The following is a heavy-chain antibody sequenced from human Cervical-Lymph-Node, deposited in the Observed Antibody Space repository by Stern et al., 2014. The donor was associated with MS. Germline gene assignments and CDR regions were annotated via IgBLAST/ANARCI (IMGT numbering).Heavy chain of an antibody. V-gene: IGHV3-30*18. D-gene: IGHD3-22*01. CDR3: AKDRGMTVVVTYSLDS. Sequence: DQLVESGGIVVQPGRSLRLSCVASGFSFSSYGMHWVRQAPGKGLEWVAVISYDGSNAYYADSVKGRFTISRDNSKNTLYLQLNSLRAEDTAVYFCAKDRGMTVVVTYSLDSWGQGTLVTVSS. J-gene: IGHJ4*02. CDR1: GFSFSSYG. CDR2: ISYDGSNA.